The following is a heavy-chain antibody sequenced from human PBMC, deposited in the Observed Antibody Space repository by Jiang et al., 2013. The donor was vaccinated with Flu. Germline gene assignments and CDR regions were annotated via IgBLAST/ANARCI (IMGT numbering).Heavy chain of an antibody. CDR1: GFTFSSYE. V-gene: IGHV3-48*03. CDR3: AREVFAVRDKIDDAFDI. D-gene: IGHD3-10*01. CDR2: ISSSGSTV. Sequence: LVQPGGSLRLSCAASGFTFSSYEMNWVRQAPGKGLEWISYISSSGSTVYYADSVNGRFTISRDNAKNSLYLQMNSLRAEDTALYYCAREVFAVRDKIDDAFDIWGQGTMVTVSS. J-gene: IGHJ3*02.